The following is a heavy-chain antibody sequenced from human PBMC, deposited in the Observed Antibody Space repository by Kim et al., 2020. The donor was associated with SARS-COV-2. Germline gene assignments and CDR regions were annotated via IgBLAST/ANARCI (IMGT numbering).Heavy chain of an antibody. D-gene: IGHD3-22*01. Sequence: KSRVTISRDNAKNSRYLQMNSLRDEDTAVYYCARDRLWDYYDSSGSIFDYWGQGTLVTVSS. CDR3: ARDRLWDYYDSSGSIFDY. J-gene: IGHJ4*02. V-gene: IGHV3-48*02.